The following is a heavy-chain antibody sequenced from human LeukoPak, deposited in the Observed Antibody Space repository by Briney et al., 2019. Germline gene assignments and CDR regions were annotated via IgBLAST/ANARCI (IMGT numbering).Heavy chain of an antibody. V-gene: IGHV3-15*01. CDR2: IKSKTDGGTT. CDR1: GFTFSNAW. D-gene: IGHD2-21*02. Sequence: PGGSLRLSCAASGFTFSNAWMSWVRQAPGKGLEWVGRIKSKTDGGTTDYAAPVKGRFTISRDDSKNTLYLQMNSLKTEDTAVYYCTTLNAAYCGGDCSVYWGQGTLVTVSS. CDR3: TTLNAAYCGGDCSVY. J-gene: IGHJ4*02.